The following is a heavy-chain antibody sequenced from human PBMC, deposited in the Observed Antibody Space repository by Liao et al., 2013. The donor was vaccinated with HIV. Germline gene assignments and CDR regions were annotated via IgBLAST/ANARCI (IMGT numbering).Heavy chain of an antibody. Sequence: QLRLQESGPGLLKASETLSLSCAVYGGSFSGYYWSWIRQSPGKRLEWIGETNHSGSTNYNPSLKSRVTISLDTSKNQFSLKLSSVTAADTAMYYCAKEGYYGSGSYYTYWGQGTLVTVSS. D-gene: IGHD3-10*01. CDR2: TNHSGST. J-gene: IGHJ4*02. V-gene: IGHV4-34*01. CDR1: GGSFSGYY. CDR3: AKEGYYGSGSYYTY.